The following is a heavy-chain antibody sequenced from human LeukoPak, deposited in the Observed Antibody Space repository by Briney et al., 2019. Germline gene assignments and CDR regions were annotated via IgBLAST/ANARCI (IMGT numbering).Heavy chain of an antibody. Sequence: PGGSLRLSCAASGFTFSSYAMHWVRQAPGKGLEWVAVISYDGSNKYYADSVKGRFTISRDNSKNTLYLQMNSLRAEDTAVYYCARDPTEFLYCSSTSCYLYPDYWGQGTLVTVSS. J-gene: IGHJ4*02. CDR1: GFTFSSYA. CDR3: ARDPTEFLYCSSTSCYLYPDY. CDR2: ISYDGSNK. V-gene: IGHV3-30-3*01. D-gene: IGHD2-2*01.